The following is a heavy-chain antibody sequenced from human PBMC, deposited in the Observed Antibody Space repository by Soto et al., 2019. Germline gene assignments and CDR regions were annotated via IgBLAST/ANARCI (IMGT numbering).Heavy chain of an antibody. CDR1: GYTFTSYA. J-gene: IGHJ4*02. D-gene: IGHD3-22*01. V-gene: IGHV1-3*01. Sequence: QVQLVQSGAEVKKPGASVKVSCKASGYTFTSYAMHWVRQAPGQRLEWMGWINAGNGTTKYSQKFQGRVTITRDTAASRAYVELSGLRSEDTAVYYCAARYYYDSSGYYPPNYWGQGTLVTVSS. CDR2: INAGNGTT. CDR3: AARYYYDSSGYYPPNY.